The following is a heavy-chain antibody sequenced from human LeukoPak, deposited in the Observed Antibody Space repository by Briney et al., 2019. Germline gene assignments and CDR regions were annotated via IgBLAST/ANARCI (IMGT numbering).Heavy chain of an antibody. D-gene: IGHD6-19*01. CDR1: GGSFSGYY. CDR3: ARGYSSGWYRGNWFDP. Sequence: SETLSLTCAVYGGSFSGYYWSWIRQPPGKGLEWIGEINHSGSTNYNPSLTSRVTISVDTSKNQFSLKLSSVTAADTAVYYCARGYSSGWYRGNWFDPWGQGTLVTVSS. CDR2: INHSGST. J-gene: IGHJ5*02. V-gene: IGHV4-34*01.